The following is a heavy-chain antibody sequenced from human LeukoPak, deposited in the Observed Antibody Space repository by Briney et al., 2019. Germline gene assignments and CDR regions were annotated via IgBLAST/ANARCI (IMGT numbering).Heavy chain of an antibody. J-gene: IGHJ6*02. Sequence: PSETLSLTCAVYGGSFSGYYWSWIRQPPGKGLEWIGEINHSGSTNYSPSLKSRVTISVDTSKNQFSLRLSSVTAADTAVYYCARITIFPPVYYYYGMDVWGQGTTVTVSS. CDR1: GGSFSGYY. D-gene: IGHD3-9*01. CDR2: INHSGST. V-gene: IGHV4-34*01. CDR3: ARITIFPPVYYYYGMDV.